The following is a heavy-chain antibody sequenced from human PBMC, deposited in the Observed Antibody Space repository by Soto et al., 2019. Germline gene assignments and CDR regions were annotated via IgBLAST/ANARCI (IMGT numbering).Heavy chain of an antibody. Sequence: EASVKVSCKVSGYTLTELSMHWVRQAPGKGLEWMGGFDPEDGETMYAQKFRGRVTMTEDTSADTAYMELSSLRSEDTAVYYCTTGQRPIRFLEWLSRYYFDFWGQGTLVTVSS. CDR2: FDPEDGET. J-gene: IGHJ4*02. V-gene: IGHV1-24*01. D-gene: IGHD3-3*01. CDR1: GYTLTELS. CDR3: TTGQRPIRFLEWLSRYYFDF.